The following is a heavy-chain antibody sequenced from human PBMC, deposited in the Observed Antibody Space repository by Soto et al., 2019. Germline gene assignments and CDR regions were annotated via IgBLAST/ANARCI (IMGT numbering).Heavy chain of an antibody. CDR1: GFTFSSYA. V-gene: IGHV3-23*01. Sequence: GGSLRLSCSASGFTFSSYAMSWVRQAPGKGLEWVSAISGSGGSTYYADSVKGRFTISRDNSKNTLYLQMNSLRAEDTAVYYCAKGHQGGPQGYFDYWGQGTLVTVSS. CDR2: ISGSGGST. J-gene: IGHJ4*02. D-gene: IGHD3-16*01. CDR3: AKGHQGGPQGYFDY.